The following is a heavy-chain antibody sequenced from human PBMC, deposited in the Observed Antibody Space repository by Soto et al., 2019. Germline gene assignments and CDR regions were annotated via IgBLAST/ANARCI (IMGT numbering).Heavy chain of an antibody. CDR2: ISGSGATT. CDR3: AKGSRGYTGYVFDY. V-gene: IGHV3-23*01. Sequence: EVQLLESGGGLVQPGGSLRLSCATSGFSFGGYAMSWVRQAPGKGLDWVSSISGSGATTYYTNSVKGQFTISRDNSKNTVYLQMNSLRAEDTAVYYCAKGSRGYTGYVFDYWGQGALVTVSS. CDR1: GFSFGGYA. D-gene: IGHD5-12*01. J-gene: IGHJ4*02.